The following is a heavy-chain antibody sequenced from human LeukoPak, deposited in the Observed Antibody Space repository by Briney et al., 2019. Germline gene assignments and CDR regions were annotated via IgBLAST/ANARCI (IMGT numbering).Heavy chain of an antibody. J-gene: IGHJ4*02. CDR2: IKQDGSEK. CDR3: ARDLSGVTGYTYGRGIDY. D-gene: IGHD5-18*01. Sequence: GGSLRLSCAASGFTFSSYEMNWVRQAPGKGLEWVANIKQDGSEKYYVDSVKGRCTISSDNAKNSLYLQMNSLRAEDTAVYYCARDLSGVTGYTYGRGIDYWGQGTLVTVSS. CDR1: GFTFSSYE. V-gene: IGHV3-7*01.